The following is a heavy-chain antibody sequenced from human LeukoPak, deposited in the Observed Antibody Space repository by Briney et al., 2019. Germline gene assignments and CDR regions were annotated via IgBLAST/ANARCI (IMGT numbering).Heavy chain of an antibody. V-gene: IGHV1-2*06. CDR1: GYTFTGYY. J-gene: IGHJ4*02. D-gene: IGHD1-26*01. Sequence: GASVKVSCKASGYTFTGYYMHWVRQAPGQGLEWMGRINPNSGGTNYAQKFQGRVTMTRDTSISTAYMELSRLRSDDTAVYYCARVSSIVGGTTFDYWGQGTLVAVSS. CDR3: ARVSSIVGGTTFDY. CDR2: INPNSGGT.